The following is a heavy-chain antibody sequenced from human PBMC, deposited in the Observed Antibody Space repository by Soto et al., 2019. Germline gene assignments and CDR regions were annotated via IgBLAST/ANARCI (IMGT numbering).Heavy chain of an antibody. CDR3: ATCSGGSCYSGYYYYYYGMDV. D-gene: IGHD2-15*01. Sequence: PSETLSLTCTVSGGSISSSSYYWGWIRQPPGKGLEWIGSIYYSGSTYYNPSLKSRVTISVDTSKNQFSLKLSSVTAADTAVYYCATCSGGSCYSGYYYYYYGMDVWGQGTTVTV. CDR1: GGSISSSSYY. J-gene: IGHJ6*02. CDR2: IYYSGST. V-gene: IGHV4-39*01.